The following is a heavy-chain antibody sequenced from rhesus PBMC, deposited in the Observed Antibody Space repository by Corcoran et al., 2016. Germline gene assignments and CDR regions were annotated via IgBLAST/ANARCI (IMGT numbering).Heavy chain of an antibody. D-gene: IGHD6-43*01. CDR1: GYSISSGYS. CDR3: GAYSSSYYFDY. CDR2: ISGSSGST. V-gene: IGHV4-99*01. J-gene: IGHJ4*01. Sequence: QVQLQESGPGLVKPSETLSLTFAVSGYSISSGYSWGWIRQPPGKGLEYIGYISGSSGSTYYNPSLKSRVTISKDTSKNQFSLKLSSVTAADTAVYYCGAYSSSYYFDYWGQGVLVTVSS.